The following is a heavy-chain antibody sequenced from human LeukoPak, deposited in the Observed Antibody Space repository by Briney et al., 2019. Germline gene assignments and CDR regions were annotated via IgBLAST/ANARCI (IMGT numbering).Heavy chain of an antibody. J-gene: IGHJ4*02. V-gene: IGHV3-30*02. D-gene: IGHD3-22*01. Sequence: PGGSLRLSCAASGFTFRTYGMHWIRQAPGKGLEWVAFIRNDGTIKYYADSVKGRFTISRDNSKNTLYLQMNSLRAEDTAVYYCAKGARAYFDSSGYYAWGQGTLVTVSS. CDR3: AKGARAYFDSSGYYA. CDR2: IRNDGTIK. CDR1: GFTFRTYG.